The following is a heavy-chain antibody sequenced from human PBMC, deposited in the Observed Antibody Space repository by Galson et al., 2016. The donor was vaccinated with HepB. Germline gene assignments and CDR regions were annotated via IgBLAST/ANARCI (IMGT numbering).Heavy chain of an antibody. CDR3: ARDREQWLGGYYGMDV. V-gene: IGHV3-33*01. CDR2: IWYDGSNK. CDR1: RFTFSTYG. J-gene: IGHJ6*02. Sequence: SLRLSCAASRFTFSTYGMHWVRQAPGKGLEWVAVIWYDGSNKCCADSVKGRFTISRDNSKNTLYLQMNSLRAEDTAVYYCARDREQWLGGYYGMDVWGQGTTVTVSS. D-gene: IGHD6-19*01.